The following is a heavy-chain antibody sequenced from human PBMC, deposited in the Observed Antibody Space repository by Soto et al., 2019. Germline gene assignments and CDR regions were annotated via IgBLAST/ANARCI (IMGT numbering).Heavy chain of an antibody. CDR3: VKDMTPGGADV. CDR1: GVTCEEHA. Sequence: EVQLVESGGGLVQPGRSLRLSCAASGVTCEEHAMHWVRQVPGEGLEWVSGVFCKGGSTGYADSVKDRFTISRDNAKNYLYLQMNSLRIEDTAVYYCVKDMTPGGADVWGQGTTVTISS. D-gene: IGHD4-17*01. CDR2: VFCKGGST. J-gene: IGHJ6*02. V-gene: IGHV3-9*01.